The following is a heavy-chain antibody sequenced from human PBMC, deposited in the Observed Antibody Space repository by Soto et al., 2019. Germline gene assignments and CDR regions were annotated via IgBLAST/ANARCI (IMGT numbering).Heavy chain of an antibody. D-gene: IGHD1-26*01. Sequence: SVKVSCKASGGTFSSYAISWVRQAPGQGLEWMGGIIPIFGTANYAQKFQGRVTITADESTSTAYMELSSLRSEDTAVYYCARDGGSWELRHAFAIWGQGTMVTVSS. CDR1: GGTFSSYA. CDR3: ARDGGSWELRHAFAI. CDR2: IIPIFGTA. V-gene: IGHV1-69*13. J-gene: IGHJ3*02.